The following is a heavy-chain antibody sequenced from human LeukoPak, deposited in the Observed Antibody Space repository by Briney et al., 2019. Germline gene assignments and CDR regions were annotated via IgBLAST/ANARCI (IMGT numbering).Heavy chain of an antibody. V-gene: IGHV3-21*01. J-gene: IGHJ4*02. D-gene: IGHD3-16*01. CDR2: ISSYSSDI. Sequence: GGSLRLSCAASGFTFSSYSMNWVRQAPGKGLEWVSSISSYSSDIYYADSVKGRFTISRDNAKNSLYLQMNSLRAEDTAVYYCARGEALHDYVWDWGQGPLVTVSS. CDR3: ARGEALHDYVWD. CDR1: GFTFSSYS.